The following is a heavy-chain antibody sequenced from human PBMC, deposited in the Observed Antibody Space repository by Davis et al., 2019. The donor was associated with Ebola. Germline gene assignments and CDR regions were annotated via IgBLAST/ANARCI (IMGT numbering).Heavy chain of an antibody. V-gene: IGHV4-30-2*01. CDR2: IYHSGST. D-gene: IGHD6-6*01. J-gene: IGHJ4*02. CDR1: GGSISSGAYS. Sequence: SETLSLTCAVSGGSISSGAYSWSWIRQPPGKGLEWIGYIYHSGSTYYNPSLKSRVTISVDTSKNQFSLKLSSVTAADTAVYYCARGRGVIAARLDYWGQGTLVTVSS. CDR3: ARGRGVIAARLDY.